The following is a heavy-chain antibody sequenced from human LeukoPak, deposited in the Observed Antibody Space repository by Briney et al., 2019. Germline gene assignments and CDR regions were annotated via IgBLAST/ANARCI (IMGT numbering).Heavy chain of an antibody. V-gene: IGHV1-69*06. CDR2: IIPIFGTA. D-gene: IGHD3-10*01. CDR1: GGTFSSYA. Sequence: ASVKVSCKASGGTFSSYAISWVRQAPGQGLEWMGWIIPIFGTANYAQKFQGRVTITADKSTSTAYMELSSVRSEDTAVYYCAGGGISMVRGAPYNWFDPWGQGTLVTVSS. J-gene: IGHJ5*02. CDR3: AGGGISMVRGAPYNWFDP.